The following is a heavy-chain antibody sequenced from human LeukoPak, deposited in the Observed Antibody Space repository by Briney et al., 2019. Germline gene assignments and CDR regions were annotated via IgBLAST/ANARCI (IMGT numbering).Heavy chain of an antibody. CDR1: GGSISSYY. D-gene: IGHD6-19*01. Sequence: SETLSLTCTVSGGSISSYYWSWIRQPPGKGLEWIGYIYYSGSTNYNPSLKSRVTISVDTSKNQFSLKLSSVTAADTAVYYRARTVAGTISWFDPWGQGTLVTVSS. V-gene: IGHV4-59*01. CDR3: ARTVAGTISWFDP. CDR2: IYYSGST. J-gene: IGHJ5*02.